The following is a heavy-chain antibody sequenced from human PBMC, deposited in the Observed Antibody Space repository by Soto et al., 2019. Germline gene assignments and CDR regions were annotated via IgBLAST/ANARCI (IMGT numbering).Heavy chain of an antibody. D-gene: IGHD1-7*01. CDR3: AKLDPGTTRISYYYGMDV. J-gene: IGHJ6*02. CDR2: ISGSGGST. Sequence: GGSLRLSCAPSGFTFSSYAMSCVRQDPGKGLEWVSAISGSGGSTYYADSVKGRFTISRDNSKNTLYLQMNSLRAGDTAVYYCAKLDPGTTRISYYYGMDVWGQGTTVTVSS. V-gene: IGHV3-23*01. CDR1: GFTFSSYA.